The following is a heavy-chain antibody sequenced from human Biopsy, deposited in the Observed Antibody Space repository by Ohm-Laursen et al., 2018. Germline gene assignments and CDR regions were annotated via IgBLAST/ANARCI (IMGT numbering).Heavy chain of an antibody. CDR3: GGREVVITHDAFDT. V-gene: IGHV4-59*08. Sequence: PSETLSLTCTVSGGSISSYYWTWIRQPPGKGLEWIGDVYYSGSTNRNPSLKSRVTILVDTTKNQFSQKMNFVTAADTAFYCCGGREVVITHDAFDTWGQGTMVTVSS. D-gene: IGHD3-22*01. CDR1: GGSISSYY. CDR2: VYYSGST. J-gene: IGHJ3*02.